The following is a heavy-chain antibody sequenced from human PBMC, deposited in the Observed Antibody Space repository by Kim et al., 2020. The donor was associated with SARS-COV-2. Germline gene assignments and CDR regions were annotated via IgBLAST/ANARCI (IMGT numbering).Heavy chain of an antibody. J-gene: IGHJ3*02. V-gene: IGHV4-59*13. CDR2: IYYSGST. D-gene: IGHD3-3*01. CDR3: ARGKGRYDFWSGELDAFDI. Sequence: SETLSLTCTVSGGSISSYYWSWIRQPPGKGLEWIGYIYYSGSTNYNPSLKSRVTISVDTSKNQFSLKLSSVTAADTAVYYCARGKGRYDFWSGELDAFDIWGQGTMVTVSS. CDR1: GGSISSYY.